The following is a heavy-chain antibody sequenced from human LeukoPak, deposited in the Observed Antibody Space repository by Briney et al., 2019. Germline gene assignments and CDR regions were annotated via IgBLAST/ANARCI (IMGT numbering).Heavy chain of an antibody. Sequence: SETLSLTCTVSGGSISSSSYYWGWIRQPPGKGLEWTGSIYYSGSTYYNPSLKSRVTISVDTSKNQFALKLSSVTAADTAVYYCASHYGDYYYYYGMDVWGQGTTVTVSS. CDR1: GGSISSSSYY. J-gene: IGHJ6*02. D-gene: IGHD4-17*01. V-gene: IGHV4-39*01. CDR2: IYYSGST. CDR3: ASHYGDYYYYYGMDV.